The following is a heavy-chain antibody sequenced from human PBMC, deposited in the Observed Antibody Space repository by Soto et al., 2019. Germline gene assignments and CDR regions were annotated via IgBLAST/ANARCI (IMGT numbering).Heavy chain of an antibody. D-gene: IGHD3-16*01. CDR2: IYTSGST. V-gene: IGHV4-4*07. Sequence: SETLSLTCNVSGGSISSYYWSWNRQPAGKGLEWIGRIYTSGSTNYNPSLKSRVTMSVDTSKNQFSMKLSSVTAADTAVYYCARSVNDYVWGRAPGMDVWGQGTTVTVSS. CDR3: ARSVNDYVWGRAPGMDV. J-gene: IGHJ6*02. CDR1: GGSISSYY.